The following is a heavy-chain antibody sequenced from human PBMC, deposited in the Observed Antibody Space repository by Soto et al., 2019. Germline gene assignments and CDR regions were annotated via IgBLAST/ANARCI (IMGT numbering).Heavy chain of an antibody. CDR2: IIPIFGIP. CDR3: AREDRDRETGLVPAAIDGMDV. V-gene: IGHV1-69*08. Sequence: VQLVQSGAEVKKPGSSVKVSCKASGGTFSRYSITWVRQAPGHGLERIGRIIPIFGIPSYAQKFQGRVTITADESTSTAYMELSSLRSDDTAVYYCAREDRDRETGLVPAAIDGMDVWGQGTTVTVSS. J-gene: IGHJ6*02. CDR1: GGTFSRYS. D-gene: IGHD2-2*01.